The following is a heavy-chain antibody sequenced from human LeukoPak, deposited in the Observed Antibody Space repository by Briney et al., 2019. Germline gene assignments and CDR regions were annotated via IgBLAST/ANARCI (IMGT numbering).Heavy chain of an antibody. CDR3: AREGGLYCSGGSCYSVEFDP. Sequence: GASVKVSCKASGGTFSSYAISWVRQAPGQGLEWMGWISAYNGNTNYAQKLQGRVTMTTDTSTSTAYMELRSLRSDDTAVYYCAREGGLYCSGGSCYSVEFDPWGQGTLVTVSS. J-gene: IGHJ5*02. CDR1: GGTFSSYA. CDR2: ISAYNGNT. D-gene: IGHD2-15*01. V-gene: IGHV1-18*01.